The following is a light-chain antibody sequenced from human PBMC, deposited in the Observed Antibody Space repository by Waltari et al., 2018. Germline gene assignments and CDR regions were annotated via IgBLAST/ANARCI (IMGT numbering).Light chain of an antibody. CDR1: QTITAY. V-gene: IGKV1-39*01. CDR2: DAS. J-gene: IGKJ2*01. CDR3: QQSQVANT. Sequence: DVQLTQSPSSLSASLGDRVSITCRASQTITAYLNLYQLKPGTAPKLLIYDASHLQTGVPSRFSGSGSGTVFTLTISGLQPEDFATYYCQQSQVANTFGQGTRLDI.